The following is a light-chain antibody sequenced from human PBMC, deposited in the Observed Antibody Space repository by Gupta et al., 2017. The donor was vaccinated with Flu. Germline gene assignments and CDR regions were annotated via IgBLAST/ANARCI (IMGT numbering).Light chain of an antibody. CDR3: SSYTSSNTLV. CDR2: EVN. CDR1: SSDVGGYNY. V-gene: IGLV2-14*01. Sequence: QSALTQPASVSGSPGQSITISCTGTSSDVGGYNYVSWYQLHPGKAPKLKIFEVNNRPSGVSNRFSGSKSGNTASLTISGLQAEDEADYYCSSYTSSNTLVFGTGTKVTVL. J-gene: IGLJ1*01.